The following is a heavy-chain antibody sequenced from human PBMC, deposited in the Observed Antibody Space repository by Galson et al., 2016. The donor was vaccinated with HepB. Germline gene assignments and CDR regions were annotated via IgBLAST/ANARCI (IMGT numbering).Heavy chain of an antibody. CDR2: ISSSGNTI. CDR3: AKDSRLRFLEWLSSYYFDS. J-gene: IGHJ4*02. CDR1: GFTFSDFY. Sequence: SLRLSCAASGFTFSDFYMSWIRQAPGKGLEWVSYISSSGNTIYYAYSVKGRFTISRDNSKNMLHLQMNSLRAEDTAVYYCAKDSRLRFLEWLSSYYFDSWGQGTLVTVSS. V-gene: IGHV3-11*01. D-gene: IGHD3-3*01.